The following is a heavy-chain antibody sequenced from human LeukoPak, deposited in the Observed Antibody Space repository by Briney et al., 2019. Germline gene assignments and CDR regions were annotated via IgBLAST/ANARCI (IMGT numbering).Heavy chain of an antibody. CDR3: AGGRGYSYGPKEP. V-gene: IGHV1-69*13. CDR1: GGTFSSYA. D-gene: IGHD5-18*01. J-gene: IGHJ5*02. Sequence: SVKVSCKASGGTFSSYAISWVGQAPGQGLEWMGGIIPIFGTANYAQKFQGRVTITADESTSTAYMELSSLRSEDTAVYYCAGGRGYSYGPKEPWGQGTLVTVSS. CDR2: IIPIFGTA.